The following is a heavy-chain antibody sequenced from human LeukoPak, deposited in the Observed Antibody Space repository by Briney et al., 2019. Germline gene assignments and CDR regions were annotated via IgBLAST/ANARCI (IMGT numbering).Heavy chain of an antibody. Sequence: PSETLSLTCTVSGGSISSYYWSWIRQPPGKGLEWIGQIHYSGRPDYNPSLKSRVTISVDTSKNQLSLKVTSVTGADTAVYYCARFGVDYDMDVWGQGTTVIVSS. J-gene: IGHJ6*02. CDR1: GGSISSYY. CDR3: ARFGVDYDMDV. V-gene: IGHV4-59*01. D-gene: IGHD3-16*01. CDR2: IHYSGRP.